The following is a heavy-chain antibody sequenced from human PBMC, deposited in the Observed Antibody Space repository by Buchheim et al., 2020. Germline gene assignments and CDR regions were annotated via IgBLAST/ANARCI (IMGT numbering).Heavy chain of an antibody. D-gene: IGHD6-19*01. J-gene: IGHJ5*02. V-gene: IGHV3-30*18. CDR1: GFTFSSHG. Sequence: QVQLVESGGGVVQPGKSLRLSCAASGFTFSSHGMHWARQAPGKGLEWVAMISHDGSSEYYGDSVKGRFTVSRDNSKSKMYLQMSSLRPEDTAVYYCAKDLFGSGWYNYFDPWGQGTL. CDR2: ISHDGSSE. CDR3: AKDLFGSGWYNYFDP.